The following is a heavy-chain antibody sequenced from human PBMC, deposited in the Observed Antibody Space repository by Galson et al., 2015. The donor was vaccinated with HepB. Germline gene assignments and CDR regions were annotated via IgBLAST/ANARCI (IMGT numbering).Heavy chain of an antibody. CDR1: GFTFSDYA. Sequence: SLRLSCAASGFTFSDYAMSWVRQAPGKGLEWVSIISGSGRTTDYADSVKGRVTISRDNSRNKMFLQMNSLRAEDTATYYCARPQPGIPADHWGQGALVTVSS. J-gene: IGHJ4*02. CDR3: ARPQPGIPADH. V-gene: IGHV3-23*01. CDR2: ISGSGRTT. D-gene: IGHD1-14*01.